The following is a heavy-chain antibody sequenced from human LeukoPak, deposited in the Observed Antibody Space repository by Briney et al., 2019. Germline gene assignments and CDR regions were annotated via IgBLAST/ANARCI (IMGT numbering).Heavy chain of an antibody. V-gene: IGHV4-4*09. J-gene: IGHJ5*02. Sequence: PSETLSLTCTVSGGSISSYYWSWIRQPPGKGLEWTGYIYTSGSTNYNPSLKSRVTISVDTSKNQFSLKLSSVTAADTAVYYCAGRMIYSSLDNWFDPWGQGTLVTVSS. D-gene: IGHD6-6*01. CDR1: GGSISSYY. CDR2: IYTSGST. CDR3: AGRMIYSSLDNWFDP.